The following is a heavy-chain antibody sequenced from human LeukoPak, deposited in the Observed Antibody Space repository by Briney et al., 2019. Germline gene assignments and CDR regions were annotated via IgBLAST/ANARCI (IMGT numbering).Heavy chain of an antibody. CDR1: GGSISSYY. V-gene: IGHV4-59*01. CDR2: IYYSGST. CDR3: ARGVNSGYFDY. Sequence: SETLSLTCTVSGGSISSYYWTRIRQPPGKGLEWIGYIYYSGSTNYNPFLKSRVTISVDTSKNQFSLKLTSVTAADTAVYYCARGVNSGYFDYCGQGTLVTVSS. D-gene: IGHD1-26*01. J-gene: IGHJ4*02.